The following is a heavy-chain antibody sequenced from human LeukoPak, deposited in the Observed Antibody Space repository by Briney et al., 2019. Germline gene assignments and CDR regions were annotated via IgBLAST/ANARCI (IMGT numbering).Heavy chain of an antibody. CDR2: IIPIFGTA. J-gene: IGHJ6*02. V-gene: IGHV1-69*13. CDR3: ARDYRGGDCYSRYYGMDV. D-gene: IGHD2-21*02. CDR1: GGTFSSYA. Sequence: GASVKVSCKASGGTFSSYAISWVRQAPGQGLEWMGGIIPIFGTANYAQKFQGRVTITADESTSTAYMELSSLRSEDTAVYYCARDYRGGDCYSRYYGMDVWGQGTTVTVSS.